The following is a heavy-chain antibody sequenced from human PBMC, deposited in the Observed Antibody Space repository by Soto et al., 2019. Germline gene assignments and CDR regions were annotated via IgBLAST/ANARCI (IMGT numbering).Heavy chain of an antibody. CDR1: GYTFTSYA. J-gene: IGHJ4*02. CDR2: INAGNGNT. Sequence: QVQLVQSGAEVKKPGASVKVSCKASGYTFTSYAMHWVRQAPEQRLEWMGWINAGNGNTKYSQKFQGRVTITRDTSASTAYMELSSLRSEDTAVYYCARDIRTTIFGVASFDYWGQGTLVTVSS. V-gene: IGHV1-3*01. D-gene: IGHD3-3*01. CDR3: ARDIRTTIFGVASFDY.